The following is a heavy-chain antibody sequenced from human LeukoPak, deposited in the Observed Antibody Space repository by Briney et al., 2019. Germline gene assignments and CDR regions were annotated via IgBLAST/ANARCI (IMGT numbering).Heavy chain of an antibody. Sequence: GGSLRLSCAASGFTFSSYAMSWVRQAPGKGLEWVSAISGSGGSTYYADSVKGRFTVSRDNSKNTLYLQMNSLRAEDTAVYYCAKQEKTIFGVVIPSSFDYWGQGTLVTVSS. V-gene: IGHV3-23*01. CDR3: AKQEKTIFGVVIPSSFDY. D-gene: IGHD3-3*01. CDR2: ISGSGGST. CDR1: GFTFSSYA. J-gene: IGHJ4*02.